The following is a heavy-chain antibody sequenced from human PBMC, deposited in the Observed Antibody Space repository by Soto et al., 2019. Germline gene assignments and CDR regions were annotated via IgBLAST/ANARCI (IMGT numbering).Heavy chain of an antibody. CDR2: IIPILGIA. CDR3: ARDVMEGDSGN. D-gene: IGHD1-1*01. V-gene: IGHV1-69*04. Sequence: GASVKVSCKASGGTFSSYTISWVRQAPGQGLEWMGRIIPILGIANYAQKFQGRVTITADKSTSTAYMELSSLRSEDTAVYYCARDVMEGDSGNWGQRTRVTVSS. J-gene: IGHJ4*01. CDR1: GGTFSSYT.